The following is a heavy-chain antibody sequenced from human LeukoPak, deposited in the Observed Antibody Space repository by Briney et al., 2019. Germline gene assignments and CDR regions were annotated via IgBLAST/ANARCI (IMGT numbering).Heavy chain of an antibody. CDR1: GFTFSSYA. Sequence: GRSLRLSCAASGFTFSSYAMHWVRQAPGKGLEWVAVISNDGTNKYYADSVRGRFTISRDNSKNTLYLQMNSLRVEDTAVYYCARDTGSQDSSSWYGAVDYWGQGTLVTVSS. CDR2: ISNDGTNK. CDR3: ARDTGSQDSSSWYGAVDY. V-gene: IGHV3-30-3*01. J-gene: IGHJ4*02. D-gene: IGHD6-13*01.